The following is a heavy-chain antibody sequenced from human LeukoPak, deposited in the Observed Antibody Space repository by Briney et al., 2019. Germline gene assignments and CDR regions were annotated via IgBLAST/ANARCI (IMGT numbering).Heavy chain of an antibody. J-gene: IGHJ4*02. V-gene: IGHV1-2*02. CDR3: ARANLLYCSSSTCLFDY. Sequence: ASVKVSCKAPGYTFTDYYMHWVRQAPGQGFEWMGWINPNDGDTNYAQKFQGRVTMTRDTSISTAHMEVSRLRSDDTAVYYCARANLLYCSSSTCLFDYWGQGTLVTVSS. CDR2: INPNDGDT. CDR1: GYTFTDYY. D-gene: IGHD2-2*01.